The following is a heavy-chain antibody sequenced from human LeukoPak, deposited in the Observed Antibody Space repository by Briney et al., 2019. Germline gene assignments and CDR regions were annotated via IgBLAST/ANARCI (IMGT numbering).Heavy chain of an antibody. CDR1: GFTFDDYA. CDR2: ISWNSGSI. Sequence: GGSLRLSCAASGFTFDDYAMLWVRQAPGKGLEWVSGISWNSGSIGYADSVKGRFTISRDNAKNSLSLQLSSLRAEDTAVYYCARGSSSSYGYWGQGTLVTVSS. J-gene: IGHJ4*02. CDR3: ARGSSSSYGY. D-gene: IGHD6-13*01. V-gene: IGHV3-9*01.